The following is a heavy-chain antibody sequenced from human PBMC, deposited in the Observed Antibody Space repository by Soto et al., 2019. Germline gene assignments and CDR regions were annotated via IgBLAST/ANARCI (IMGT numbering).Heavy chain of an antibody. D-gene: IGHD3-10*01. J-gene: IGHJ4*02. Sequence: QVQLVESGGGVVQPGRSLRLSCAASGFTFSSHSIQWVRQAPGKGLEWVAVISYDGSIKYYADSVKGRFTISRDNSKNTAYLKRNSRRAGDTGVFYWGRVGTTSGALASGGRGPRVTFPS. CDR3: GRVGTTSGALAS. CDR1: GFTFSSHS. CDR2: ISYDGSIK. V-gene: IGHV3-30-3*01.